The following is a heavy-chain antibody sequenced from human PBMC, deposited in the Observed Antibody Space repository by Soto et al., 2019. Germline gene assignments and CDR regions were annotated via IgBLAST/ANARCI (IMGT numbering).Heavy chain of an antibody. Sequence: QVQLVQSGAEVKKPGSSVKVSCKASGGTFSSYTISWVRQAPGQGLEWMGRILPILGIANYAEKFQGRVTITADKATSTAYMALSSLRSEDTAVYYCARGVYVNYYGSGSSIDAFDLWCQGTMVTVSS. CDR2: ILPILGIA. CDR3: ARGVYVNYYGSGSSIDAFDL. D-gene: IGHD3-10*01. CDR1: GGTFSSYT. V-gene: IGHV1-69*02. J-gene: IGHJ3*01.